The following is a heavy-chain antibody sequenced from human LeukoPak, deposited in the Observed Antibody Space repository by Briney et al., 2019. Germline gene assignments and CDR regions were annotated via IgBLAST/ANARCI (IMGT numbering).Heavy chain of an antibody. J-gene: IGHJ4*02. Sequence: GGSLRLSCAASGFTFSSYAMSWVRQAPGKGLEWVSAISGSGGSTYYADSVKGRFTISRDNSKNTLYLQMNSLRAKDTAVYYCATVPAAKDRLGDYWGQGTLVTVSS. CDR1: GFTFSSYA. CDR2: ISGSGGST. CDR3: ATVPAAKDRLGDY. V-gene: IGHV3-23*01. D-gene: IGHD2-2*01.